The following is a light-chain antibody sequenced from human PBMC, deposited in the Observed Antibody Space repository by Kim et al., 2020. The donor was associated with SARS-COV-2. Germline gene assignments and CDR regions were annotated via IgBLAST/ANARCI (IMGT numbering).Light chain of an antibody. V-gene: IGLV1-44*01. Sequence: QSVLTQPPSASGTPGQRVTIFCSGSISNIGSNTVTWYQQLPGAAPKLLIYGDDLRPPRVPDRFSGSKSGTSASLAISGLQSEDEADYYCATHDESQVVFGGGTKLTV. J-gene: IGLJ3*02. CDR3: ATHDESQVV. CDR2: GDD. CDR1: ISNIGSNT.